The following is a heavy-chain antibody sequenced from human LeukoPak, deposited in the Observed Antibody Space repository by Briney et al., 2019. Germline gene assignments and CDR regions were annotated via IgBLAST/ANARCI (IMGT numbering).Heavy chain of an antibody. Sequence: ASVKVSCKASGYTLTDNHLYWVRQAPGQGLEWMGWIAPNSGVTNFAQNFQGRLTMTTGTSISTAYMELSRLTSDDTTVYYCARELGIDAFDVWGQGTLVTVSS. D-gene: IGHD1-26*01. CDR2: IAPNSGVT. CDR1: GYTLTDNH. CDR3: ARELGIDAFDV. V-gene: IGHV1-2*02. J-gene: IGHJ3*01.